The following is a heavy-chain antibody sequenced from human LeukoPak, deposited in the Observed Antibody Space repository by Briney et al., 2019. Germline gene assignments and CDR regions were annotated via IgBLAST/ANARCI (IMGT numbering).Heavy chain of an antibody. CDR2: IYTSGST. CDR1: GGSISSYY. V-gene: IGHV4-4*07. J-gene: IGHJ6*03. D-gene: IGHD4-11*01. Sequence: PSETLSLTCTASGGSISSYYWSWIRQPAGKGLEWIGRIYTSGSTNYNPSLKSRVTMSVDTSKNQFSLKLSSVTAADTAVYYCARSTGTTVFSMGVRNYYYYMDVWGKGTTVTVSS. CDR3: ARSTGTTVFSMGVRNYYYYMDV.